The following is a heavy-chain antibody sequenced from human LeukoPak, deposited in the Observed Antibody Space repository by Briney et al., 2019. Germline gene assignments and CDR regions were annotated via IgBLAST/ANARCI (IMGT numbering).Heavy chain of an antibody. V-gene: IGHV3-48*02. CDR1: GFTFSSYS. Sequence: GGSLRLSCAASGFTFSSYSMNWVRQAPGKGLEWLSYINKSSGAIYYADSVKGRFTISRDNAKNSLYLQMNSLRDEDTAVYYCARDPGRLDRGNDYYYGMDVRGQGTTVTVSS. D-gene: IGHD1-1*01. CDR3: ARDPGRLDRGNDYYYGMDV. J-gene: IGHJ6*02. CDR2: INKSSGAI.